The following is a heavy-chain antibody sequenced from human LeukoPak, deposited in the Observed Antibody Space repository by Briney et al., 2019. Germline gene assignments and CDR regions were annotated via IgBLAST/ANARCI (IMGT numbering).Heavy chain of an antibody. CDR2: INHSGST. V-gene: IGHV4-34*01. CDR1: GGSFSGYY. CDR3: ARGRRVRFFDL. J-gene: IGHJ2*01. Sequence: SETLSLTCAVYGGSFSGYYWSWIRQPPGKGLEWIGEINHSGSTNYNPSLKSRVTISVDTSKNQFSLKLSSATAADTAVYYCARGRRVRFFDLWGRGTLVTVSS. D-gene: IGHD3-10*01.